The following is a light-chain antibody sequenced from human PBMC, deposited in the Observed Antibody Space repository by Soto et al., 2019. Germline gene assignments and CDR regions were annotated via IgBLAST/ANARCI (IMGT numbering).Light chain of an antibody. Sequence: QSALTQPASVSGSPVQSITISCTGTSSDVGGYNYVSWYQQHPGKAPKLMIYDVSNRPSGVSNRFSGSKSGNTASLTISGLHAEDEADYYCSSYTSSSTPWVFGGGTKLTVL. V-gene: IGLV2-14*01. J-gene: IGLJ3*02. CDR2: DVS. CDR1: SSDVGGYNY. CDR3: SSYTSSSTPWV.